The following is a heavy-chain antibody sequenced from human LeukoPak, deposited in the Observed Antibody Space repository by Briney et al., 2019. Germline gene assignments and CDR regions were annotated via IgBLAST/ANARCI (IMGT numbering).Heavy chain of an antibody. J-gene: IGHJ6*03. CDR1: GGFISSGDYY. CDR3: ARALRPYYYYMDV. Sequence: SQTLSLTCIVSGGFISSGDYYWSWIRQPPGKGLEWIGYIYYSGSTYYNPSLKSRVTISVDTSKNQFSLKLSSVTAADTAMYYCARALRPYYYYMDVWGKGTTVTASS. CDR2: IYYSGST. V-gene: IGHV4-30-4*08.